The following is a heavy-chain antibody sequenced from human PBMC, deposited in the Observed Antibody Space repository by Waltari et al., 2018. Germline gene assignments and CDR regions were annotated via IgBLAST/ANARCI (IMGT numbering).Heavy chain of an antibody. CDR3: ARSLKYDFWTGYPGFDY. CDR1: GDTLSAYY. Sequence: QVQLVQSGADVKNPGASVKVSCTISGDTLSAYYIHWVRQVPGQAPEWMGWMRSKTGGTKAVGKFQGRVSLTRDTSSTTFFMELRSLTYDDTALYYCARSLKYDFWTGYPGFDYWGQGTLITVSS. V-gene: IGHV1-2*02. J-gene: IGHJ4*02. D-gene: IGHD3-3*01. CDR2: MRSKTGGT.